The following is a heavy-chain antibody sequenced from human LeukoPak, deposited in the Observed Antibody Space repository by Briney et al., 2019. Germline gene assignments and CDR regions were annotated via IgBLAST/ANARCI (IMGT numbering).Heavy chain of an antibody. V-gene: IGHV3-64*01. J-gene: IGHJ4*02. Sequence: QPGGSLRLSCAASGFTFSSYAMHWVRQAPGKGLEYVSAISSNGGSTYYANSMKGRFTISRDNSKNTLYLQMGSLRAEDMAVYYCARSYCSSTSCHRIAIDYWGQGTLVTVSS. CDR2: ISSNGGST. D-gene: IGHD2-2*01. CDR1: GFTFSSYA. CDR3: ARSYCSSTSCHRIAIDY.